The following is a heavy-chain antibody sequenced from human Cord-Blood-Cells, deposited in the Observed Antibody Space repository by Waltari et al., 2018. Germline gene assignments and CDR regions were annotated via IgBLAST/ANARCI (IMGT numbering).Heavy chain of an antibody. CDR2: IYYSVST. CDR1: GGSISSYY. CDR3: ARWDRLVGAFDY. V-gene: IGHV4-59*08. Sequence: QVQLQESGPGLVKPSETLSLTCTVSGGSISSYYWSWIRQPPGKGLEWIGYIYYSVSTNNNPSLKSRVTISVDTSKNQCSLKLSSVTAADTAVYYCARWDRLVGAFDYWGQGTLVTVSS. J-gene: IGHJ4*02. D-gene: IGHD1-26*01.